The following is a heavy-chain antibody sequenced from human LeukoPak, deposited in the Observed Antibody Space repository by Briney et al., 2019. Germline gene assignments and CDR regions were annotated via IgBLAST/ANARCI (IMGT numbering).Heavy chain of an antibody. J-gene: IGHJ6*02. V-gene: IGHV1-69*13. CDR1: GGTFSSYA. CDR2: IIPIFGTA. D-gene: IGHD4-23*01. CDR3: ASLGGNYYYYYGMDV. Sequence: PGASVKVSCKASGGTFSSYAISWVRQAPGQGLEWMGGIIPIFGTANYAQKFQGRVTITADESTSTAYMELSSLRSEDTAVYYCASLGGNYYYYYGMDVWGQGTTITVSS.